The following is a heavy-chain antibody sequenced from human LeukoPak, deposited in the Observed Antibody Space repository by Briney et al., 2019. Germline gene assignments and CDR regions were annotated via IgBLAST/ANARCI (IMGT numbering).Heavy chain of an antibody. D-gene: IGHD3-3*01. CDR3: ARGSYDFWSGGNWFDP. CDR1: GGSISSYY. J-gene: IGHJ5*02. CDR2: IYYSGST. V-gene: IGHV4-59*01. Sequence: IPSETLSLTCTVSGGSISSYYWSWIRQPPGKGLEWIGYIYYSGSTNYNPSLKSRVTISVDTSKNQFSPKLSSVTAADTAVYYCARGSYDFWSGGNWFDPWGQGTLVTVSS.